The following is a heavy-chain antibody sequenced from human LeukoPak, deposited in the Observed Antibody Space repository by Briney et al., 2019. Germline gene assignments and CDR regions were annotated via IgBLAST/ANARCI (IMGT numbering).Heavy chain of an antibody. CDR2: IGGAGANT. D-gene: IGHD3-10*01. V-gene: IGHV3-23*01. CDR3: AKGGYGSEIDY. Sequence: AGGSLRLSCAASGFTFSRYALSWVRQAPEKGLEWLSAIGGAGANTYYADSVKGRFTISRDNSQNTLYLQFNSLRAEDTAVYYCAKGGYGSEIDYWGQGTLVTVSS. J-gene: IGHJ4*02. CDR1: GFTFSRYA.